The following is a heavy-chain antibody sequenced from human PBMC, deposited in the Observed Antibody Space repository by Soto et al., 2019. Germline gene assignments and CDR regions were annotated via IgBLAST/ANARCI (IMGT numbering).Heavy chain of an antibody. CDR3: ARDRGVAPPVAGNTHYYYYMDV. Sequence: QDQLVQSGGEVKKPGASVKVSCKASGYSFTNYGITWVRQAPGQGFEWMGWISAYNGDTNYAQKPQGRVTMNTDASTSTAYLELTSLRSDDTAVYYCARDRGVAPPVAGNTHYYYYMDVWGKGTTVTVSS. V-gene: IGHV1-18*01. CDR1: GYSFTNYG. CDR2: ISAYNGDT. D-gene: IGHD6-19*01. J-gene: IGHJ6*03.